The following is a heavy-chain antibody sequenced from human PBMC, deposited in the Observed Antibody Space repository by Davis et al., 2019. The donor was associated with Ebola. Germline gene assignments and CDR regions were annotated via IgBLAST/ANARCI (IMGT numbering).Heavy chain of an antibody. CDR2: ISSSSSYI. Sequence: PGGSLRLSCAASGFTFSSYSMNWVRQAPGKGLEWVSSISSSSSYIYYADSVKGRFTISRDNAKNSLYLQMNSLRAEDTAVYYCAGQAVADLYYYYGMDVWGQGTTVTVSS. CDR1: GFTFSSYS. D-gene: IGHD6-19*01. CDR3: AGQAVADLYYYYGMDV. J-gene: IGHJ6*02. V-gene: IGHV3-21*01.